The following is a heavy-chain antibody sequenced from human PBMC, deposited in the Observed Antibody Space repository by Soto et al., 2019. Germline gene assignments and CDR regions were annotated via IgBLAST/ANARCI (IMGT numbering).Heavy chain of an antibody. CDR3: AHPRGYGVFDAYDI. D-gene: IGHD4-17*01. CDR1: GFLFSSYA. CDR2: LSPSGGET. J-gene: IGHJ3*02. Sequence: GGSLRLSCEASGFLFSSYAMNWVRQAPGKGLEWVSALSPSGGETYYADSVKGRFTISRDNSMNALYLQMNSLRVEDTAVYYCAHPRGYGVFDAYDIWGQGTMVTVSS. V-gene: IGHV3-23*01.